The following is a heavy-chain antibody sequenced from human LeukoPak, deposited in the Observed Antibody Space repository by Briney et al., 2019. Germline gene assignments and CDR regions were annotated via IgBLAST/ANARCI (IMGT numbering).Heavy chain of an antibody. V-gene: IGHV4-34*01. CDR3: ASSLEYCSGGSCYYYYYMDL. CDR2: INHSGST. CDR1: GGPFSGYY. D-gene: IGHD2-15*01. J-gene: IGHJ6*03. Sequence: SETLSLTCAVYGGPFSGYYWSWIRQPPGKGLEWIGEINHSGSTNYNPSLKSRVTISVDTSKNQFSLKLSSVTAADTAVYYCASSLEYCSGGSCYYYYYMDLWGKGTTVTVSS.